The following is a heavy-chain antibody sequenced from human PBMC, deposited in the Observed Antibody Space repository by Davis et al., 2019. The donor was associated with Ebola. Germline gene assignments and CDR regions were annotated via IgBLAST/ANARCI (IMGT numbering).Heavy chain of an antibody. Sequence: GESLKISCAASGFTFSSYAMSWVRQAPGKGLEWVSAISGSGGSTYYADSVKGRFTISRDNSKNTLYLQMNSLRAEDTAVYYCAKDAFPAYYYYYGMDVWGQGTTVTVSS. CDR3: AKDAFPAYYYYYGMDV. V-gene: IGHV3-23*01. J-gene: IGHJ6*02. CDR2: ISGSGGST. CDR1: GFTFSSYA.